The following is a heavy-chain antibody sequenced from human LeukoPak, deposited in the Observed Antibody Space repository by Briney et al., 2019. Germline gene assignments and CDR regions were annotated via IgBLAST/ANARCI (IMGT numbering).Heavy chain of an antibody. Sequence: GGSLRLSCAASGFTFSSYWMSWVRQAPRKGLEWVANIKQDGSEKYYVDSVKGRFTISRDNAKNSLYLQMNSLRAEDTAVYYCARGNSPTRHDAFDIWGQGTMVTVSS. CDR1: GFTFSSYW. J-gene: IGHJ3*02. CDR3: ARGNSPTRHDAFDI. D-gene: IGHD1/OR15-1a*01. V-gene: IGHV3-7*01. CDR2: IKQDGSEK.